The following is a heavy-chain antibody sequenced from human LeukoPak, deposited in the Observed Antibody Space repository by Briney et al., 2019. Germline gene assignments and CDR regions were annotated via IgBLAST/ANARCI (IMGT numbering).Heavy chain of an antibody. Sequence: HGESLKLSCKGSGYRFTDYCIAWVRQMPGKGLEWMGIVYPSNSETRYSPSFQGQVTISADKSISTGYLQWSSLKASDTAMYFCARHRYSGSDTQGFDYWGQGTLVTVSS. CDR3: ARHRYSGSDTQGFDY. CDR1: GYRFTDYC. D-gene: IGHD5-12*01. J-gene: IGHJ4*02. CDR2: VYPSNSET. V-gene: IGHV5-51*01.